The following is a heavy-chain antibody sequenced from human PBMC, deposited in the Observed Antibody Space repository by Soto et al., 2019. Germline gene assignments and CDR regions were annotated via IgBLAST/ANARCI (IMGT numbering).Heavy chain of an antibody. D-gene: IGHD2-15*01. CDR3: AKDTPDYCSGGSCYYYFDY. CDR1: GFTFSSYA. V-gene: IGHV3-23*01. J-gene: IGHJ4*02. CDR2: ISGSGGST. Sequence: PGGSLRLSCAASGFTFSSYAMSWVRQAPGKGLEWVSAISGSGGSTYYADSVKGRFTISRDNSKNTLYLQMNSLRAEDTAVYYCAKDTPDYCSGGSCYYYFDYWGQGTLVTVSS.